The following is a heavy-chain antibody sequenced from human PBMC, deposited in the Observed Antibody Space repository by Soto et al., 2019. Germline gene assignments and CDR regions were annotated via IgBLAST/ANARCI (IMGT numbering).Heavy chain of an antibody. V-gene: IGHV4-34*01. CDR1: GGSFSGYY. Sequence: PSETLSLTCAVYGGSFSGYYWSWIRQPPGKGLEWIGEINHSGSTNYNPSLKSRVTISVDTSKNQFSLKLSSVTAADTAVYYCARARYYGSGSPKDNWFDPWGQGTLVTVSS. CDR2: INHSGST. J-gene: IGHJ5*02. CDR3: ARARYYGSGSPKDNWFDP. D-gene: IGHD3-10*01.